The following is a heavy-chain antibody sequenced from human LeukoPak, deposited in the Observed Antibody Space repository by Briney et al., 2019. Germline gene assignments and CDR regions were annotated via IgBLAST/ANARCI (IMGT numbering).Heavy chain of an antibody. Sequence: SQTLSLTCTVSGGSISSGGYYWSWIRQHPGKGLEWIGYIYYSGSTYYNPSLKSRVTISVDTSKNQFSLKLSSVTAADTAVCYCARERAGTGTEYYYYMDVWGKGTTVTVSS. V-gene: IGHV4-31*03. CDR1: GGSISSGGYY. D-gene: IGHD6-19*01. CDR3: ARERAGTGTEYYYYMDV. J-gene: IGHJ6*03. CDR2: IYYSGST.